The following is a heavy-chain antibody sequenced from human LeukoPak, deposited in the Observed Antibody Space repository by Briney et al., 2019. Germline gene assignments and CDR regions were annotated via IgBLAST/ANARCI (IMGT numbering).Heavy chain of an antibody. CDR3: ARDMYYGSGTPMQYGMDV. J-gene: IGHJ6*02. D-gene: IGHD3-10*01. CDR1: GFPFSDYY. V-gene: IGHV3-11*01. CDR2: ISGSGSTT. Sequence: GGSLRLSCAVSGFPFSDYYMSWIRQAPGKGLEWVSFISGSGSTTYYADSVKGRFTLSRDNAKKSLYLQMSSLRAEDSAVYYCARDMYYGSGTPMQYGMDVWGQGTTVTVSS.